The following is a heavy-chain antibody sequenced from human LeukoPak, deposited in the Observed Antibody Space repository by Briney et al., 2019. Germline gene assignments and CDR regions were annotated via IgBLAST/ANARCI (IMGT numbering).Heavy chain of an antibody. CDR2: IYYSGST. J-gene: IGHJ4*02. D-gene: IGHD3-22*01. CDR1: GRSISSYY. V-gene: IGHV4-59*01. CDR3: ATSSYDSSGRSMVIDY. Sequence: PSETLSLTCTVSGRSISSYYWSWIRQPPGKGLEWIGYIYYSGSTNYNPSLKSRVTISVDTSKNQFSLKLSSVTAADTAVYYCATSSYDSSGRSMVIDYWGQGTLVTVSS.